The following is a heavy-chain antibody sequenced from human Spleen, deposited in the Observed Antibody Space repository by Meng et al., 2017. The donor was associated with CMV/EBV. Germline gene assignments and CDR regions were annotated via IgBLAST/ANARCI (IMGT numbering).Heavy chain of an antibody. J-gene: IGHJ4*02. CDR2: INHSGST. CDR1: GGSFSGYY. V-gene: IGHV4-34*01. Sequence: VQLKQWGAGLLKPSETLSLTCAVYGGSFSGYYWSWIRQPPGKGLEWIGEINHSGSTNYNPSLKSRVTISVDTSKNQFSLKLSSVTAADTAVYYCASFDHIPRRNYFDYWGQGTLVTVSS. CDR3: ASFDHIPRRNYFDY. D-gene: IGHD2-21*01.